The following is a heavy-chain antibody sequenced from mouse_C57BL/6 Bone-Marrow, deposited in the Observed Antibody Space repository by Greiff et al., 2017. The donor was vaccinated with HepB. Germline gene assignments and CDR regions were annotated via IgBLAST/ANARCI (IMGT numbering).Heavy chain of an antibody. V-gene: IGHV1-82*01. J-gene: IGHJ4*01. CDR2: IYPGDGDT. D-gene: IGHD1-1*01. CDR3: ERKATTVVATDYAMDY. Sequence: VQLQQSGPELVKPGASVKISCKASGYAFSTSWMNWVKQRPGKGLEWIGRIYPGDGDTNYNGKFKGKATLTADKSSSTAYMQLSSLTSEDSAVYFCERKATTVVATDYAMDYWGQGTSVTVSS. CDR1: GYAFSTSW.